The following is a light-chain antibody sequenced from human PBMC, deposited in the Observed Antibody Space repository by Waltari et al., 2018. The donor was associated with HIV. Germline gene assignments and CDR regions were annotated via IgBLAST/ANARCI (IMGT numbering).Light chain of an antibody. J-gene: IGLJ2*01. CDR1: GSRVGGYNF. CDR2: DVS. Sequence: QPPLPHLASVVRFPRHSATISRTRTGSRVGGYNFVSWYQQHPGKAPKRMIYDVSKRPSGVSNRFSGSKAGNTASLTISGLQAEDEADYYGSSYTVSSTPVFGGGTKLTVL. V-gene: IGLV2-14*01. CDR3: SSYTVSSTPV.